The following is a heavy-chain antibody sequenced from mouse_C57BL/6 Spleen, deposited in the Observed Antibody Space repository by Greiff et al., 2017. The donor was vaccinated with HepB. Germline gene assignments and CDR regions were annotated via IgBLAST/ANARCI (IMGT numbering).Heavy chain of an antibody. CDR2: IDPENGDT. V-gene: IGHV14-4*01. J-gene: IGHJ4*01. CDR3: TTRYYYGSSYAMDY. CDR1: GFNIKDDY. Sequence: VQLKQSGAELVRPGASVKLSCTASGFNIKDDYMHWVKQRPEQGLEWIGWIDPENGDTEYASKFQGKATITADTSSNTAYLQLSSLTSEDTAVYYCTTRYYYGSSYAMDYWGQGTSVTVSS. D-gene: IGHD1-1*01.